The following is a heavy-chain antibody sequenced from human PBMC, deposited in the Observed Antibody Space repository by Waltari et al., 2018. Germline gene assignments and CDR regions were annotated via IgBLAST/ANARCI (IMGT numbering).Heavy chain of an antibody. CDR1: GFTFSSYA. Sequence: EVQLLESGGGLVQPGGSLRLSCAASGFTFSSYAMSWVRQAPGKGLEWVSAISGSGVSTYYADSVKGRFTISRDKSKNTLYLQMNSLRAEDTAVYYCAREAYYYGSGSYPPYYYYYGMDVWGQGTTVTVSS. D-gene: IGHD3-10*01. J-gene: IGHJ6*02. CDR3: AREAYYYGSGSYPPYYYYYGMDV. V-gene: IGHV3-23*01. CDR2: ISGSGVST.